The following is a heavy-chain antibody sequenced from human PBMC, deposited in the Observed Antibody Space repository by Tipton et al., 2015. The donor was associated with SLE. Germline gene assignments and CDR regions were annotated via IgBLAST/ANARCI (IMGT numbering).Heavy chain of an antibody. J-gene: IGHJ4*02. CDR2: INHSGST. Sequence: TLSLTCAVYGGSFSGYYWSWIRQPPGKGLEWIGEINHSGSTNYNPSLKSRVTMSVDTSKNQFSLKLSSVTAADTAVYYCARSVTLRWPLDYWGQGTLVTV. D-gene: IGHD4-23*01. CDR3: ARSVTLRWPLDY. V-gene: IGHV4-34*01. CDR1: GGSFSGYY.